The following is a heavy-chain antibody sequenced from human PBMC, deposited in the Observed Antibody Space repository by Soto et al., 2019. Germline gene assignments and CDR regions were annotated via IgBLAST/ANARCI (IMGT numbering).Heavy chain of an antibody. Sequence: GGSLRLSCVASGFTLSSYGMHWVRQAPGKGLEWVAVIWYDGSNKYYGDSVKGRFTISRDNSKNTLYLQMNSLRAEDTAVYYCARGSSGWSYGLDVWGQGTTVT. CDR3: ARGSSGWSYGLDV. D-gene: IGHD6-19*01. CDR2: IWYDGSNK. J-gene: IGHJ6*02. V-gene: IGHV3-33*01. CDR1: GFTLSSYG.